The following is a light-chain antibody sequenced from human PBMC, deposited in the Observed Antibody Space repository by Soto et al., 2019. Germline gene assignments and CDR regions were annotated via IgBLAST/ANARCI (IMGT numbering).Light chain of an antibody. J-gene: IGKJ2*01. Sequence: EIVMTQSPATLSVSPGERATLSCRASQSVSSNLAWYQQRPGQAPRLLMYGASTRATETPARFSGSGSVTDFTIAISSLKSEDLELYYCQQYNRWTPYTFAQGTKVDIK. CDR3: QQYNRWTPYT. V-gene: IGKV3-15*01. CDR1: QSVSSN. CDR2: GAS.